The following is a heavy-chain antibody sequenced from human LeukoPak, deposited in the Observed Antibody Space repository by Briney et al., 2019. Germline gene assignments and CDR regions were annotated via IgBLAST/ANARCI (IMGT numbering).Heavy chain of an antibody. J-gene: IGHJ4*02. V-gene: IGHV3-30*02. Sequence: PGGSLRLSCAASGFTFSSYDMHWVRQAPGKGLEWVTFIRYDGSNKYYADSVRGRFTISRDNAKNTLYLQMNSLRPEDTAVYYCAKKAGSGWYLDYWGQGTLVTVSS. D-gene: IGHD6-19*01. CDR2: IRYDGSNK. CDR1: GFTFSSYD. CDR3: AKKAGSGWYLDY.